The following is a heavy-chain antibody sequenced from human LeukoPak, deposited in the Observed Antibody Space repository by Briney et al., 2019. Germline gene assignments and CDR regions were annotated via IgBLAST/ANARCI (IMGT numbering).Heavy chain of an antibody. CDR1: GFTFSSYT. Sequence: GGSLRLSCAASGFTFSSYTIHWVCQAPGKGLEWVTIISYDGSNKYYADSVKGRFTISRDNSKNTLYLQMNSLRAEDTAVYYCARGGQGYDLNWFDPWGQGTLVTVSS. CDR3: ARGGQGYDLNWFDP. V-gene: IGHV3-30-3*01. J-gene: IGHJ5*02. CDR2: ISYDGSNK. D-gene: IGHD3-3*01.